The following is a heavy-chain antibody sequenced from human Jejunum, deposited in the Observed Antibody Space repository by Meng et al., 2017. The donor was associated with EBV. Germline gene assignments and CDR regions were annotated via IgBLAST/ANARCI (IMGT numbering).Heavy chain of an antibody. CDR2: SSASSGDT. D-gene: IGHD6-13*01. CDR3: ARGSSWNRGDY. Sequence: QVHLVQCGGEGMKQAASMMDSCSASADTLITYAFNWWGQAAGQGLEGWGYSSASSGDTKNSQKFQDRVTFTRDTSASTVYMELRSLRTEDTAVSYCARGSSWNRGDYWGQGTLVTVSS. V-gene: IGHV1-3*01. CDR1: ADTLITYA. J-gene: IGHJ4*02.